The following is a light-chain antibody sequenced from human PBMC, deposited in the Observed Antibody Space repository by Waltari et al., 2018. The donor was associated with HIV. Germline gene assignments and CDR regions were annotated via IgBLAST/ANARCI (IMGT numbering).Light chain of an antibody. V-gene: IGLV7-43*01. CDR1: TGAVTSDHY. CDR2: STT. CDR3: LLHYGGPQV. J-gene: IGLJ3*02. Sequence: QTVVTQEPSLTVSPGGTVTLTCASSTGAVTSDHYASWIQQRPGQAPRALIHSTTNKLSWTPARFSASLLGSKAALTLSDVQPADEAEYYCLLHYGGPQVFGGGTKLTVL.